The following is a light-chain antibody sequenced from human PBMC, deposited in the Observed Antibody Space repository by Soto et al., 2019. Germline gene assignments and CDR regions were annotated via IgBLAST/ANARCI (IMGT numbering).Light chain of an antibody. Sequence: EIVLTQSPGTLSLSPGERATLSCRASQSISKYLAWYQQRPGQSPRLLIYAASSRATGVPARFSGGGSATDFTLTVSRLEPEDFAVYYCQQYSGSPRTFGQGTKLEIK. CDR2: AAS. J-gene: IGKJ2*01. V-gene: IGKV3-20*01. CDR3: QQYSGSPRT. CDR1: QSISKY.